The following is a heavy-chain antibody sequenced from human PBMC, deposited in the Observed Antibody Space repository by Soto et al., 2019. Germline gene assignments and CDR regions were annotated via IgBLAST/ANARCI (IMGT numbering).Heavy chain of an antibody. CDR1: GYNFNSYT. Sequence: QVQLVQSGAEVKKPGASVKVSCKASGYNFNSYTISWVRQAPGQGLEWMGRISAYNGNTNYAQKLQGRVTMTTDTPPSTAYMELRSLRADDTAVYRRARVVGALGHWFDPWGQGTLVTVSS. CDR2: ISAYNGNT. D-gene: IGHD1-26*01. V-gene: IGHV1-18*01. J-gene: IGHJ5*02. CDR3: ARVVGALGHWFDP.